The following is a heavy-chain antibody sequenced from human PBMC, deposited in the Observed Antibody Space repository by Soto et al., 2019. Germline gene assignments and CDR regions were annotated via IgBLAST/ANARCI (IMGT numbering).Heavy chain of an antibody. CDR1: GGSFSGYY. J-gene: IGHJ4*02. CDR3: ARGSSSGYY. Sequence: SETLSLTCAVYGGSFSGYYWNWIRQPPGKGLEWIGEINHSGSTNYNPSLKSRVTISVDTSKNQFSLKLSSVTAADTAVYYCARGSSSGYYWGQGTLVTVSS. CDR2: INHSGST. D-gene: IGHD3-22*01. V-gene: IGHV4-34*01.